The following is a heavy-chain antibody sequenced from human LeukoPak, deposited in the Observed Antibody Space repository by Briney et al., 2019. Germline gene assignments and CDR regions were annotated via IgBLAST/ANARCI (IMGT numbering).Heavy chain of an antibody. Sequence: GGSLRLSCAASGFTFDDYGMSWVRQAPGKGLEWVSGINWNGGSTGYADSVKGRFTISRDNAKNSLYLQMNSLRAVDTALYYCARQTSPNYYDSSGYWGAWGQGTLVTVSS. V-gene: IGHV3-20*04. CDR2: INWNGGST. D-gene: IGHD3-22*01. CDR3: ARQTSPNYYDSSGYWGA. J-gene: IGHJ5*02. CDR1: GFTFDDYG.